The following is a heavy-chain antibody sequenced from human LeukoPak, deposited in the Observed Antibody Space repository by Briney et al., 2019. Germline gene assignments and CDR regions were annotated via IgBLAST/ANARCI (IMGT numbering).Heavy chain of an antibody. CDR2: ISSSSSYI. J-gene: IGHJ4*02. CDR3: AREDTAIVLYYFDY. V-gene: IGHV3-21*01. Sequence: GGSLRLSCAASRFTFSSYSMNWVGQAPGKGLEWVSSISSSSSYIYYADSVKGRFTISRDNAKNSLYLQMNSLRAEDTAVYYCAREDTAIVLYYFDYWGQGTLVTVSS. D-gene: IGHD5-18*01. CDR1: RFTFSSYS.